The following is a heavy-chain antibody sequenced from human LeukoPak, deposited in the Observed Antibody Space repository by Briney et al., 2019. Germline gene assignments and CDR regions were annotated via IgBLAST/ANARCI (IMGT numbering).Heavy chain of an antibody. CDR3: AKGSGRYWTFFDF. D-gene: IGHD1-26*01. Sequence: GGSLRLSCAVSGFTFDDYAMHWVRQAPGKGLEWVSGISWNSGSIDSADSVKSRFTISRDNANNSLYLQMNSLRPEDTALYYCAKGSGRYWTFFDFWGQGTLVSVSS. CDR2: ISWNSGSI. V-gene: IGHV3-9*01. CDR1: GFTFDDYA. J-gene: IGHJ4*02.